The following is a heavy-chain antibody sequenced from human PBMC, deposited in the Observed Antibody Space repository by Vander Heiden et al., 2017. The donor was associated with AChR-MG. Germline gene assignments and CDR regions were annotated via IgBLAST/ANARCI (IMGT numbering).Heavy chain of an antibody. V-gene: IGHV3-11*01. CDR2: ISGTSSTL. CDR1: GFTFSDYY. D-gene: IGHD5-12*01. Sequence: QVKLVESGGGLVKPGGSLRLSCAASGFTFSDYYMSWIRQAPGKGLEWVSYISGTSSTLYYADSVKGRFTISRDNAKNLLYLQMKSLRGEDTAVYYCARGDGYDPIGADASDIWGQGTMVTVSS. J-gene: IGHJ3*02. CDR3: ARGDGYDPIGADASDI.